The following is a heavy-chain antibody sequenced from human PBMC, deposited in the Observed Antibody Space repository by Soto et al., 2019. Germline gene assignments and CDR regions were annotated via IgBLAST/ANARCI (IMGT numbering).Heavy chain of an antibody. Sequence: PSETLSLTCTVSGGSISSSSYYWGWIRQHPGKGLEWIGYIYYSGSTYYNPSLKSRVTISVDTSKNQFSLKLSFVTAADTAFFYCARADSSGYYSRAHFDYWGQGTLVTVSS. D-gene: IGHD3-22*01. V-gene: IGHV4-31*03. CDR2: IYYSGST. CDR3: ARADSSGYYSRAHFDY. J-gene: IGHJ4*02. CDR1: GGSISSSSYY.